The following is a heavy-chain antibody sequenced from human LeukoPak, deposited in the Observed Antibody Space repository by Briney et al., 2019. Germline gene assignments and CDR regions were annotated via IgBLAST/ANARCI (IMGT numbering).Heavy chain of an antibody. J-gene: IGHJ4*02. CDR2: ISGSGGST. D-gene: IGHD3-10*01. Sequence: PSETLSLTCTVSGDSISSYYWSWVRQAPGKGLEWVSAISGSGGSTYYADSVKGRFTISRDNSKNTLYLQMNSLRAEDTAVYYCAKDYYYGSGSYQFDYWGQGTLVAVSS. CDR1: GDSISSYY. CDR3: AKDYYYGSGSYQFDY. V-gene: IGHV3-23*01.